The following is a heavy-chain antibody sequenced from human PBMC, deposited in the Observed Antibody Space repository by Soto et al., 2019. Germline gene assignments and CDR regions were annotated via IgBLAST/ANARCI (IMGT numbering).Heavy chain of an antibody. Sequence: PSETLSLTCSVSADSISTLDYFWAWIRQPPGQALEYIGYIYTSATTYYNPSFESRGAITVDTSKSQFSLNVTSVTAADTAVYFCARGRYCLTGRCFPNWFDSWGQGALVTVSS. CDR1: ADSISTLDYF. V-gene: IGHV4-30-4*01. D-gene: IGHD7-27*01. CDR2: IYTSATT. CDR3: ARGRYCLTGRCFPNWFDS. J-gene: IGHJ5*01.